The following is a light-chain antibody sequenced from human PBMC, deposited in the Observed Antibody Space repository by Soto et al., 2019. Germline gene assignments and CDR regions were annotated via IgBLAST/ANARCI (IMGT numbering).Light chain of an antibody. Sequence: QSVLTQPPSVSGAPGQRVTISCTGSSSNIGAGYDVHWYQQLPGTAPKLLIYRNSNRPSGVPDRFSGSKSGTSASLAITGLQAEDEADYYCCSYAGSDTMIFGGGTKLTVL. V-gene: IGLV1-40*01. CDR2: RNS. CDR3: CSYAGSDTMI. J-gene: IGLJ2*01. CDR1: SSNIGAGYD.